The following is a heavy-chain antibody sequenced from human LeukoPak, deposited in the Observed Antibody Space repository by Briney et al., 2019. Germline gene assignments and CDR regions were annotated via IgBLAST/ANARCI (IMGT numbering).Heavy chain of an antibody. D-gene: IGHD2-2*01. CDR1: GGSISSSSYY. V-gene: IGHV4-39*07. CDR3: ARDACFGYCSSTSWFDP. Sequence: PSETLSLTCTVSGGSISSSSYYWGWIRQPPGKGLEWIGSIYYSGSTYYNPSLKSRVTISVDTSKNQFSLKLSSVTAADTAVYYCARDACFGYCSSTSWFDPWGQGTLVTVSS. J-gene: IGHJ5*02. CDR2: IYYSGST.